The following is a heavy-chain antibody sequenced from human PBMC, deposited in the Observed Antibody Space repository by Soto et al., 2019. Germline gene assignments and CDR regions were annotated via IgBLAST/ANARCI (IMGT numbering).Heavy chain of an antibody. CDR3: SRGILV. D-gene: IGHD2-15*01. Sequence: QVQLQESGPGLVKPSQTLSLTCTVSGGSMNSGGYCWNCIRQHPGEGLEWIGCISYGGTTSYNPSLKSRVTISVDTSKNQFSLKLSSVTAADTAVYYCSRGILVWGQGTLITVSS. CDR2: ISYGGTT. J-gene: IGHJ4*02. V-gene: IGHV4-31*03. CDR1: GGSMNSGGYC.